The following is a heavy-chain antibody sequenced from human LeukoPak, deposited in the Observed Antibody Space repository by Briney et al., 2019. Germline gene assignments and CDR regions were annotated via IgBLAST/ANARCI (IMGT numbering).Heavy chain of an antibody. CDR3: AEDGIGYIAAAGYYYYGMDA. Sequence: GGSLKLSCAASGFTFSSYAMSWVRQAPGKGLEWVSAISGSGGSTYYADSVKGRFTISRDNSKNTLYLQMNSLRAEDTAVYYCAEDGIGYIAAAGYYYYGMDAWGQGTTVTVSS. CDR1: GFTFSSYA. V-gene: IGHV3-23*01. D-gene: IGHD6-13*01. J-gene: IGHJ6*02. CDR2: ISGSGGST.